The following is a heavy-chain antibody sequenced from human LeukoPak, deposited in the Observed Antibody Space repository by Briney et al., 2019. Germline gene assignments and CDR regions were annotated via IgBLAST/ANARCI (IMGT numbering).Heavy chain of an antibody. D-gene: IGHD5-12*01. CDR1: GYTFYSYG. Sequence: ASVKVSCKASGYTFYSYGISWVRQAPGQGLEWMAWISVYNDNRRYAQNFQGRVTLTTDKSTSTAYMELRSLKSDDTATYYCVRDGRFEYSHFYYFDYWGQGTLVTVSS. V-gene: IGHV1-18*01. J-gene: IGHJ4*02. CDR3: VRDGRFEYSHFYYFDY. CDR2: ISVYNDNR.